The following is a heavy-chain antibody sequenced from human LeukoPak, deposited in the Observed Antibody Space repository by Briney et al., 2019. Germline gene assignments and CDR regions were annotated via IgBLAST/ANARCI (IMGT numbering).Heavy chain of an antibody. V-gene: IGHV5-51*01. Sequence: GESLQISCKGSGYSFATNWIGWVRQMPGKGLEWMGIIYPGDSETRYSPSFQGQVTISADRSISTAYLQWSSLKASDTAMYYCARRVPAAGYYYMDVWGKGTTVTVSS. CDR3: ARRVPAAGYYYMDV. J-gene: IGHJ6*03. CDR1: GYSFATNW. CDR2: IYPGDSET. D-gene: IGHD2-2*01.